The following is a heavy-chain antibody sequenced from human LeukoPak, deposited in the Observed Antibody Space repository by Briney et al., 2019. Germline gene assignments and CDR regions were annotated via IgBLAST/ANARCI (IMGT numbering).Heavy chain of an antibody. J-gene: IGHJ4*02. CDR1: GFSFTDSY. V-gene: IGHV3-11*01. Sequence: PGESLRLSCSASGFSFTDSYMNWFRLSPEKGLEWIAYITSSGATTEYADSVKGRFTISRVNAKNSLYLQMNSLRPDDTAVYYCARDPDYGDPYWGQGTLVTVSS. CDR3: ARDPDYGDPY. D-gene: IGHD4/OR15-4a*01. CDR2: ITSSGATT.